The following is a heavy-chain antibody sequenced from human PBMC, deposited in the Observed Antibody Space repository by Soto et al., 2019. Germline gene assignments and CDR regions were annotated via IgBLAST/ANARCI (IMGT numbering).Heavy chain of an antibody. J-gene: IGHJ4*02. CDR1: GYTFSDYY. V-gene: IGHV3-11*01. CDR3: ASHYDMWSGYLSPVDY. D-gene: IGHD3-3*01. CDR2: IDTSGTKI. Sequence: PGGSLRLSCAASGYTFSDYYMSWIRQAPGKGLEWISYIDTSGTKIYYADSVKGRFTITRDNAKNSLYLEMNSLRDEDTAVYYCASHYDMWSGYLSPVDYWXQGTLVTVSS.